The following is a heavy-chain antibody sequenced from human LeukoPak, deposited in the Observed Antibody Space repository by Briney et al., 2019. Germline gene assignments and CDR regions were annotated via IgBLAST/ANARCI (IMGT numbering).Heavy chain of an antibody. J-gene: IGHJ6*02. V-gene: IGHV4-34*01. CDR1: GGSFSGYY. CDR2: INHSGST. Sequence: PSETLSLTCAVYGGSFSGYYWSWIRQPPGKGLEWIGEINHSGSTNYNPSLKSRVTISVDTSKNQFSLKLSSVTAADTAVYYCASLKVVVTAIPYYYGMDVWGQGTTVTVS. CDR3: ASLKVVVTAIPYYYGMDV. D-gene: IGHD2-21*02.